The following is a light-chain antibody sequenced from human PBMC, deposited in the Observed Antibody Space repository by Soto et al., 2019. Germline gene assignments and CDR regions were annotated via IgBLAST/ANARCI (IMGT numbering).Light chain of an antibody. V-gene: IGLV1-44*01. CDR1: SSNVGSNA. CDR2: NTN. CDR3: AAWDGSLNGRV. Sequence: QSVLTQPPSASGTPGQRVTISCSGSSSNVGSNAVNWYQQLPGTAPKLLIYNTNQRPSGVPDRFSGSKSGTSASLAISGLQSDDEADYYCAAWDGSLNGRVFGGGTKLTVL. J-gene: IGLJ2*01.